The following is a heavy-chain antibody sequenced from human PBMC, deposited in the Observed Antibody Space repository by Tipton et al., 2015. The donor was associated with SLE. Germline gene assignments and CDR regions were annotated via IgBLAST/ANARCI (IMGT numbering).Heavy chain of an antibody. D-gene: IGHD5-12*01. CDR3: ARESGYDWGDFDY. V-gene: IGHV4-4*02. CDR2: ISHRETP. J-gene: IGHJ4*02. CDR1: GDSISSSNW. Sequence: TLSLTCTVSGDSISSSNWWIWVRQSPGKGLEWIGEISHRETPRYNPSLKSRVIISLDESQNQFSLKLSSVTAADTAVYYCARESGYDWGDFDYWGQGTLVTVSS.